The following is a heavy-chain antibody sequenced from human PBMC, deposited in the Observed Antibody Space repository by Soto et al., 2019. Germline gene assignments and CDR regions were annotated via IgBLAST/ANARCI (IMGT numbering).Heavy chain of an antibody. Sequence: GGSLRLSCSASGFTFSSYAMHWVRQSPGKGLEYVSAISSNGGSTYYADSVKGRFTISRDNSKNTLYLQMSSLRAEDTAVYYCANSGYAYYYYGMDVWGQGTTVTVSS. J-gene: IGHJ6*02. V-gene: IGHV3-64D*06. D-gene: IGHD5-12*01. CDR3: ANSGYAYYYYGMDV. CDR1: GFTFSSYA. CDR2: ISSNGGST.